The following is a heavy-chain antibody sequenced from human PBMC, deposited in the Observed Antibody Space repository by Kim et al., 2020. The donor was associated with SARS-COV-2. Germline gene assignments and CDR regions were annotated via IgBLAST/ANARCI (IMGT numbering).Heavy chain of an antibody. CDR2: IKASGGTT. Sequence: ASVKVSCKASGYSFTTYYLHWVRQAPGQGLEWMGIIKASGGTTIYAQQFQGRLTMTSDTSTSTVYMELSSLRSEDTAMYYCARDQGGGGGPCWLEHWGQG. J-gene: IGHJ5*02. CDR1: GYSFTTYY. V-gene: IGHV1-46*01. CDR3: ARDQGGGGGPCWLEH. D-gene: IGHD3-16*01.